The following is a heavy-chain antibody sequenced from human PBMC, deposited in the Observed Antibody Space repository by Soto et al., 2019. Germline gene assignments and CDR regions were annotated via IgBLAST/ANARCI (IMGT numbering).Heavy chain of an antibody. V-gene: IGHV1-3*01. CDR1: VYTFTSYA. CDR3: ARGLGVVPGANIFLNWFDP. CDR2: INAGNGNT. Sequence: ASVKVSCKASVYTFTSYAMHWVRHAPGQRLEWMGWINAGNGNTKYSQKFQGRVTITRDTSASTAYMELSSVTAADPAVYYCARGLGVVPGANIFLNWFDPWGQGTLVTVSS. D-gene: IGHD2-2*01. J-gene: IGHJ5*02.